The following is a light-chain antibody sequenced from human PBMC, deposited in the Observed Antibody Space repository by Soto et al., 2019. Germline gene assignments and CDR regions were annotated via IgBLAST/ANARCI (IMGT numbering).Light chain of an antibody. V-gene: IGKV3-20*01. J-gene: IGKJ1*01. CDR2: GAS. CDR1: QSVDTTF. Sequence: EIVLTQSPGSLSLSPGQRATLSCRASQSVDTTFFAWYQKKPGQAPRLLISGASKRATGIPDRFSGSGSGIDFTLIISILEPEDFAVYYCQQYMSSVTFGQGTKVEIK. CDR3: QQYMSSVT.